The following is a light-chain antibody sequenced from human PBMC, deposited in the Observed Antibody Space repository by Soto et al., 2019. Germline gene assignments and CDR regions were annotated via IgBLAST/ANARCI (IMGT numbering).Light chain of an antibody. CDR1: SSDVGGYNY. CDR3: SSYAGSNNLV. CDR2: EVS. V-gene: IGLV2-8*01. Sequence: QSALTQPPSASGSPGQSVTISCTGTSSDVGGYNYVSWYQQHPGKAPKLMIYEVSKRPSGVPDRFSGYKSGNTASLTVSGLRAEDEANYYWSSYAGSNNLVFGSGTKLTVL. J-gene: IGLJ1*01.